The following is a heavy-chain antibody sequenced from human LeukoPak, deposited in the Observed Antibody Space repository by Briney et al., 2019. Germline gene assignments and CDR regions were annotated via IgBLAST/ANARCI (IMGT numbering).Heavy chain of an antibody. CDR2: INHSGST. CDR1: GGSFSGYY. V-gene: IGHV4-34*01. D-gene: IGHD5-18*01. Sequence: SETLSLTCAVYGGSFSGYYWSWIRQPPGKGLEWIGEINHSGSTNYNPSLKSRVTISVDTSKNQFSLKLSSVTAAHTAVYYCARGGSYGPAEYSQHWGQGTLVTVSS. CDR3: ARGGSYGPAEYSQH. J-gene: IGHJ1*01.